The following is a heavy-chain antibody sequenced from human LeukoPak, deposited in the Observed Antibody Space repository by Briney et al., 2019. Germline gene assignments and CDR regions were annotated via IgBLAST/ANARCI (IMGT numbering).Heavy chain of an antibody. D-gene: IGHD3-3*01. CDR1: GGSISSYY. V-gene: IGHV4-59*01. Sequence: SETLSLTCTVSGGSISSYYWSWIRQPPGKGLEWIGYIYYSGSTNYNPSLKSPVTISVDTSKNQFSLKLSSVTAADTAVYYCARVRTYYDFWSGYHAFLDYWGQGTLVTVSS. J-gene: IGHJ4*02. CDR3: ARVRTYYDFWSGYHAFLDY. CDR2: IYYSGST.